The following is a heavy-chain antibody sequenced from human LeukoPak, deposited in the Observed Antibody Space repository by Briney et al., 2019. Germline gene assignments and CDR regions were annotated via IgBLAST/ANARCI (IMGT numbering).Heavy chain of an antibody. V-gene: IGHV1-18*01. CDR3: ARVGCSNTSCYANYGMDV. Sequence: ASVKVSCKASGYTFTSYGISWVRQAPGQGLEWMGWISAYNGNTNYAQKLQGRVTMTTDTSTSTAYMELRSLRSDDTAVYYCARVGCSNTSCYANYGMDVWGQGTTVTVSS. CDR2: ISAYNGNT. J-gene: IGHJ6*02. D-gene: IGHD2-2*01. CDR1: GYTFTSYG.